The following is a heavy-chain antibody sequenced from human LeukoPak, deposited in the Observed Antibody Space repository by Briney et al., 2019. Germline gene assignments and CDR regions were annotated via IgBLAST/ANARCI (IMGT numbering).Heavy chain of an antibody. J-gene: IGHJ6*02. CDR1: GGTFSSYA. Sequence: GASVKVSCKASGGTFSSYAISWVRQAPGQGLEWMGGIIPIFGTANYAQKFQGRVTITADESTSTAYMELSSLRSEDTAVYYCARVRSSSPPNLPYYYYGMDVWGQGTTVTVSS. D-gene: IGHD6-6*01. CDR3: ARVRSSSPPNLPYYYYGMDV. CDR2: IIPIFGTA. V-gene: IGHV1-69*13.